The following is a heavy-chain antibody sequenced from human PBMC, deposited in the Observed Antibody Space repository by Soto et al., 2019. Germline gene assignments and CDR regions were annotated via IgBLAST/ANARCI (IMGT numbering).Heavy chain of an antibody. Sequence: ASVKVSCKASGYTFTSYAMHWVRQAPGQRLEWMGWINAGNGNTKYSQKFQGRVTITADESTSTAYMELSSLRSEDTAVYYCARDWGSGSYPYYYYGMDVWGQGTTVTVSS. CDR3: ARDWGSGSYPYYYYGMDV. J-gene: IGHJ6*02. V-gene: IGHV1-3*01. D-gene: IGHD3-10*01. CDR1: GYTFTSYA. CDR2: INAGNGNT.